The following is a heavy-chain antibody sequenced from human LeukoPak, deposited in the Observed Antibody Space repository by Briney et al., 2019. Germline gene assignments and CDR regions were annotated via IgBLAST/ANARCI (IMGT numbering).Heavy chain of an antibody. CDR2: ISTGDNTR. V-gene: IGHV3-11*01. CDR1: GFTFSDYY. J-gene: IGHJ4*02. CDR3: ARGPNYYDTSAFSPLFDY. Sequence: GGSLRLSCAASGFTFSDYYMTWIRQAPGKGLEWVSSISTGDNTRYYTDSVKGRFTISRGSARNSLHLQLNSLRAEDTAVYYCARGPNYYDTSAFSPLFDYWGRGTLVTVSS. D-gene: IGHD3-22*01.